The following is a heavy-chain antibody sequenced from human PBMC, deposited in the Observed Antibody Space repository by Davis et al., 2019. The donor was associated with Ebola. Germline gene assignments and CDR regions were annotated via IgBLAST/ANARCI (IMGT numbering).Heavy chain of an antibody. D-gene: IGHD6-19*01. Sequence: MPSETLSLTCGVSGGFVSSGGYSWNWIRQPPGKGLEWIGYYYYTGTTYYNPSLNSRVTISVDPSKNQFSLKLRSVTVADTAVYYCARVVPGSSGWYYPPRYFDLWGRGTLVTVSS. V-gene: IGHV4-61*08. CDR1: GGFVSSGGYS. CDR3: ARVVPGSSGWYYPPRYFDL. J-gene: IGHJ2*01. CDR2: YYYTGTT.